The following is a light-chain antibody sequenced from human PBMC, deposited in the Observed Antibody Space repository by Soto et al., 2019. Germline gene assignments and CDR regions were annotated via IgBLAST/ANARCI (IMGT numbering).Light chain of an antibody. CDR2: GAS. CDR1: QSVSSSY. V-gene: IGKV3-20*01. CDR3: QQYGSSQFT. Sequence: EIVLTQSPGTLSLSPGERATLSCRASQSVSSSYLAWYQQKPGQAPRLLIYGASSRATGIPDRFSGSGSGPDFTLTISRLEPEEFAVYYCQQYGSSQFTFGPGTKVDIK. J-gene: IGKJ3*01.